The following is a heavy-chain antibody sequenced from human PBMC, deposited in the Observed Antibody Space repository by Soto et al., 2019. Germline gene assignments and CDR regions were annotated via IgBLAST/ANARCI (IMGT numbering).Heavy chain of an antibody. D-gene: IGHD1-20*01. CDR3: AKPGLAYNWKRNWFDP. V-gene: IGHV3-30*18. J-gene: IGHJ5*02. Sequence: PGGSLRLSCAASGFTFSSYGMHWVRQAPGKGLEWVAVISYDGSNKYYADSVKGRFTISRDNSKNTLYLQMNSLRAEDTAVYYCAKPGLAYNWKRNWFDPWGQGTLVTVSS. CDR1: GFTFSSYG. CDR2: ISYDGSNK.